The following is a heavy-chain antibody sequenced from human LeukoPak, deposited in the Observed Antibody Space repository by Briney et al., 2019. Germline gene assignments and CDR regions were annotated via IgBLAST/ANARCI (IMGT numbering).Heavy chain of an antibody. V-gene: IGHV3-48*01. Sequence: HPGGSLRLSCAASGFIFSQYSMNWVRQAPGKGLEWVSHIRSSSETFYADSVKGRFTISRDNARNSLYLQMNNLRGEDTAIYYCAGDAGNSGYGCDLWGQGTLVTVSS. CDR3: AGDAGNSGYGCDL. D-gene: IGHD5-12*01. CDR2: IRSSSET. CDR1: GFIFSQYS. J-gene: IGHJ5*02.